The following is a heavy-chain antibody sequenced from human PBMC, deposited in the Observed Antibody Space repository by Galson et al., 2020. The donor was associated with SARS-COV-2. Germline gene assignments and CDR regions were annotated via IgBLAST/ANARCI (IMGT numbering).Heavy chain of an antibody. J-gene: IGHJ4*02. CDR2: ISDFGSGT. D-gene: IGHD1-1*01. V-gene: IGHV3-23*01. CDR1: GFTFSNNV. Sequence: GGSLRLSCVGSGFTFSNNVMNWVRQAPGKGLEWVSGISDFGSGTYYADSVKGRFTISRDNSKNTLYLQMNSLRAEDTAVYFCAKKSPQLRNPADFDYWGQGTLVTVSS. CDR3: AKKSPQLRNPADFDY.